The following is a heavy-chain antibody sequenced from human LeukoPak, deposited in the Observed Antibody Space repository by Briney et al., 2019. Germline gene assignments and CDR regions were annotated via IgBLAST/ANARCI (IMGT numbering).Heavy chain of an antibody. CDR2: IYYSGST. CDR1: GGSISSGDYY. J-gene: IGHJ2*01. CDR3: ARDPHGYCSGGSCYSYWYFDL. V-gene: IGHV4-30-4*01. Sequence: SETLPLTCTVSGGSISSGDYYWSWIRQPPGKGLEWIGYIYYSGSTYYNPSLKSRVTISVDTSKNQFSLKLSSVTAADTAVYYCARDPHGYCSGGSCYSYWYFDLWGRGTLVTVSS. D-gene: IGHD2-15*01.